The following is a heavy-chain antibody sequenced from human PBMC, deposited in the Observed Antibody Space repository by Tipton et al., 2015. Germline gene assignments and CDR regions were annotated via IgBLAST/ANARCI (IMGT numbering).Heavy chain of an antibody. CDR3: AREGGTNDMGYYFAALDT. V-gene: IGHV4-34*09. Sequence: TLSLTCAVYGGSFSDYSWSWIRQPPGKGLEWIGEINHSGSTNYNPSLKSRVTISGDTSKNHFYLNLTSVTAADTAIYYCAREGGTNDMGYYFAALDTWGQGTMVTVSS. J-gene: IGHJ3*02. D-gene: IGHD3-22*01. CDR1: GGSFSDYS. CDR2: INHSGST.